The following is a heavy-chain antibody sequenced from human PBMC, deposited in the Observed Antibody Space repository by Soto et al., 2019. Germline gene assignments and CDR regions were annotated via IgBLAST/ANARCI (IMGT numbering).Heavy chain of an antibody. D-gene: IGHD3-10*01. CDR1: GYTFTDYD. J-gene: IGHJ4*02. CDR2: MHPNSGNA. Sequence: QVQLMQSGAEVRKPGASVKVSCRASGYTFTDYDINWVGQATGQVLEWLGWMHPNSGNAGYALKFQVRVTWTRAIYRSTLYMELRSVTIEDTVVYYCALNLYNTVDFHNWGQGTLFTVSS. V-gene: IGHV1-8*02. CDR3: ALNLYNTVDFHN.